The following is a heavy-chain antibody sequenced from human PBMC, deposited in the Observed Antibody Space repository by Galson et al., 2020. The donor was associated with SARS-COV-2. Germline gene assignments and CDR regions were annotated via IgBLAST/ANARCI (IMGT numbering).Heavy chain of an antibody. CDR1: GDSVSSNSGA. CDR3: AGRVAGANSLDI. D-gene: IGHD1-26*01. V-gene: IGHV6-1*01. J-gene: IGHJ3*02. CDR2: TYYRSKWST. Sequence: SQTLSLTCAISGDSVSSNSGAWNWIRQSPSRGLEWLGRTYYRSKWSTDYAVSVKSRITINPDTSKNQFSLQLNSVTPEDTAMYYCAGRVAGANSLDIWGQGTMVILSS.